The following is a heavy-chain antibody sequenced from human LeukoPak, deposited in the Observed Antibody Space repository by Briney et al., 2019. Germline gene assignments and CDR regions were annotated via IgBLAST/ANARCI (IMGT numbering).Heavy chain of an antibody. CDR2: INHSGST. CDR1: GGSFSGYY. Sequence: SETLSLTCAVYGGSFSGYYWSWIRQPPGKGLEWIGEINHSGSTNYNPSLKSRVTISVDTSKNQFSLKLSSVTAADTAVYYCAREGPWYSSGWLVHSASYYFDYWGQGTLVTVSS. D-gene: IGHD6-19*01. CDR3: AREGPWYSSGWLVHSASYYFDY. J-gene: IGHJ4*02. V-gene: IGHV4-34*01.